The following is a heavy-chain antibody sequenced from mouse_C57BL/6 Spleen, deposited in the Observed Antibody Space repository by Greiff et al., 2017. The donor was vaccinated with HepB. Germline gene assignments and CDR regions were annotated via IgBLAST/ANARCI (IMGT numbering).Heavy chain of an antibody. CDR1: GFTFSSYA. V-gene: IGHV5-9-1*02. D-gene: IGHD2-1*01. Sequence: EVKLVESGEGLVKPGGSLKLSCAASGFTFSSYAMSWVRQTPGKRLEWVAYISSGGDYIYYADTVKGRFTISSDTARNTLYLQMSSLKSEDTAMYYCTRDRVNRYFDVWGTGTTVTVSA. J-gene: IGHJ1*03. CDR2: ISSGGDYI. CDR3: TRDRVNRYFDV.